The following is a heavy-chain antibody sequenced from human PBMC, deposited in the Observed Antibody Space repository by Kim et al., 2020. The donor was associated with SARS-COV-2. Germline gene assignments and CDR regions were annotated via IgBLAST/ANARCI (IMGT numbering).Heavy chain of an antibody. CDR1: NGSVSSGSYY. V-gene: IGHV4-61*01. J-gene: IGHJ4*02. D-gene: IGHD4-4*01. Sequence: SETLSLTCTVSNGSVSSGSYYWSWIRQPPGKGLEWIGYIYYSGSTNYNPSLESRVTISVDTSKNQFSLKLSSVTAADTAVYYCARTFYRNYYYFEYWGQG. CDR2: IYYSGST. CDR3: ARTFYRNYYYFEY.